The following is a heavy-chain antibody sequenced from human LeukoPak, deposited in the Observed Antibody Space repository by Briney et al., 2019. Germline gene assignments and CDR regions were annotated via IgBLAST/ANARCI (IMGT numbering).Heavy chain of an antibody. J-gene: IGHJ6*03. CDR2: IKQDGSEK. Sequence: PGGSLRLSCVASGFTFSSRDWMTWVRQAPGKGLEWVANIKQDGSEKNYVDSVKGRFTISRDNAKNSVDLQMNSLRVEDTAVYYCARGDRYSSSWYGYYYYMDVWGKGTTVTISS. V-gene: IGHV3-7*01. CDR3: ARGDRYSSSWYGYYYYMDV. CDR1: GFTFSSRDW. D-gene: IGHD6-13*01.